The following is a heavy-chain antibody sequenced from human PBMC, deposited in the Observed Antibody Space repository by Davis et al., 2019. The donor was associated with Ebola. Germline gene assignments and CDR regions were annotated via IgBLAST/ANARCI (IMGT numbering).Heavy chain of an antibody. J-gene: IGHJ4*02. CDR2: ISSSSSTI. CDR3: ARDQHGSGWYPFDY. Sequence: GESLKISCAASGFTFSSYSMNWVRQAPGKGLEWVSYISSSSSTIYYADSVKGRFTISRDNAKNSLYLQMNSLRDEETAVYYCARDQHGSGWYPFDYWGQGTLVTVSS. V-gene: IGHV3-48*02. D-gene: IGHD6-19*01. CDR1: GFTFSSYS.